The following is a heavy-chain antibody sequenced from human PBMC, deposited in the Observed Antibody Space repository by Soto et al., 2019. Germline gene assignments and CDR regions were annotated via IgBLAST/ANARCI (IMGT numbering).Heavy chain of an antibody. CDR3: ARYPTFFSARFDD. V-gene: IGHV4-34*01. CDR1: GGSFSGYY. D-gene: IGHD5-18*01. J-gene: IGHJ4*02. Sequence: ASETLSLTCAVYGGSFSGYYWSWIRQPPGKGLEWIGEINHSGSTNYNPSLKSRVTISVDTSKNQFSLKLSSVTAADTAVYYCARYPTFFSARFDDWGQGTLVTVSS. CDR2: INHSGST.